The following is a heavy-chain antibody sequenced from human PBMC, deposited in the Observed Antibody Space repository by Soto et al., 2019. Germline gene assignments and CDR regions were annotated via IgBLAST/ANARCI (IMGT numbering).Heavy chain of an antibody. CDR3: ARDDVLTSVAYYFDY. V-gene: IGHV3-74*01. D-gene: IGHD3-9*01. Sequence: GGSLRLSCAASGFTFSSYWMHWVRQAPGKGLVWVSRINSDGSSTSYADSVKGRFTISRDNAKNTLYLQMNSLRAEDTAVYYCARDDVLTSVAYYFDYWGQETLVTISS. CDR1: GFTFSSYW. CDR2: INSDGSST. J-gene: IGHJ4*02.